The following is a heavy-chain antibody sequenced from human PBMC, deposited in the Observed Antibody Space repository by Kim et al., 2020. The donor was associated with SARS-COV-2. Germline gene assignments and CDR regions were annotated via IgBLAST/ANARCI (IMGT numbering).Heavy chain of an antibody. CDR1: GFTFSSYA. CDR3: ARDHGSGSYQDY. D-gene: IGHD3-10*01. J-gene: IGHJ4*02. V-gene: IGHV3-30-3*01. Sequence: GGSLRLSCAASGFTFSSYAMHWVRQAPGKGLEWVAVISYDGSNKYYADSVKGRFTISRDNSKNTLYLQMNSLRAEDTAVYYCARDHGSGSYQDYWGQGTL. CDR2: ISYDGSNK.